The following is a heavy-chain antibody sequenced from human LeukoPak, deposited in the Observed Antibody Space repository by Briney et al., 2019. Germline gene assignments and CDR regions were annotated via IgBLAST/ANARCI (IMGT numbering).Heavy chain of an antibody. D-gene: IGHD3-10*01. CDR2: ISAYNGNT. V-gene: IGHV1-18*01. J-gene: IGHJ4*02. Sequence: EASVKVSCKASGYTFTSYGISWVRQAPGQGLEWMGWISAYNGNTNCAQKLQGRVTMTTDTSTSTAYMELRSLRSDDTAVYYCARAKLLWFGELLGYWGQGTLVTVSS. CDR1: GYTFTSYG. CDR3: ARAKLLWFGELLGY.